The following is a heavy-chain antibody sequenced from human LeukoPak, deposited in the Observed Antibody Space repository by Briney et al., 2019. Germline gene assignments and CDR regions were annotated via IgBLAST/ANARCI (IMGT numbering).Heavy chain of an antibody. CDR2: INHSGST. J-gene: IGHJ5*02. D-gene: IGHD6-13*01. V-gene: IGHV4-34*01. CDR1: GGSFSGYY. Sequence: PSETLSLTCAVYGGSFSGYYWSWIRQPPGKGLEWIGEINHSGSTNYNPSLKSRVTISVDTSKNQFSLKLSSVTAADTAVYYCARESELWQQLVSDWFDPWGQGTLVTVSS. CDR3: ARESELWQQLVSDWFDP.